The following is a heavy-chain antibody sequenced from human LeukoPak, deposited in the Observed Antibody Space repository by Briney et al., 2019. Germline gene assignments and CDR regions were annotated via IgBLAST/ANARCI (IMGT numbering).Heavy chain of an antibody. D-gene: IGHD2-2*01. CDR1: GGSFSGYY. J-gene: IGHJ3*02. Sequence: PSETLSLTCAVYGGSFSGYYWSWLRQPPGKGLEWIGEINHSGSTNYNPSLKSRVTISVDTSKNQFSLKLSSVTAADTAVYYSARWARSSPAAFDNWGQGTMVTVSS. V-gene: IGHV4-34*01. CDR3: ARWARSSPAAFDN. CDR2: INHSGST.